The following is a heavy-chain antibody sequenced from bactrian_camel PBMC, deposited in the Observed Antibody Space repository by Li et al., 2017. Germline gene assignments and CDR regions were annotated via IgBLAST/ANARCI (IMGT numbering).Heavy chain of an antibody. V-gene: IGHV3S26*01. Sequence: HVQLVESGGGSVQAGGSLRLSCAASGYTDSSCMGWFRRAPGGKEREGVAVIDGVGSIMYAESMKGRFTISQDNAKNTLYLQMNSLKPEDTAMYYCAATKAYDNSWFLGKTQFTPGIRWGQGTQVTVS. D-gene: IGHD6*01. J-gene: IGHJ4*01. CDR3: AATKAYDNSWFLGKTQFTPGIR. CDR2: IDGVGSI. CDR1: GYTDSSC.